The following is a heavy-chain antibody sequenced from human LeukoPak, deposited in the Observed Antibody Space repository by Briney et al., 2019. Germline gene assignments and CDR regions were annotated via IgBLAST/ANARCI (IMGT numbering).Heavy chain of an antibody. CDR1: GFTLSSYA. Sequence: PGGSLRLSCAASGFTLSSYAMTWVSQAPGKGLEWGSGISGSGGSTYYADSVKGRFTISRDNSKNTLYVQMNSLRAEDTAVYYCAKSDYYDSSGYYYGSDYWGQATLVTVSS. D-gene: IGHD3-22*01. CDR3: AKSDYYDSSGYYYGSDY. CDR2: ISGSGGST. J-gene: IGHJ4*02. V-gene: IGHV3-23*01.